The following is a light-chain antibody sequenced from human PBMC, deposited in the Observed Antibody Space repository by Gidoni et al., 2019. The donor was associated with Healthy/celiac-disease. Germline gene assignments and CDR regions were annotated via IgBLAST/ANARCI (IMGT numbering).Light chain of an antibody. V-gene: IGLV3-21*01. CDR2: FGK. CDR3: QVWDTTSDPVA. CDR1: HIVARS. Sequence: SYILTQPPPVSVAPGRTARIPCGGNHIVARSVHWYQQKQGQAPVLVISFGKDRPSGLPARFAGSNSGDTATLTISRVEAGDEAVYHCQVWDTTSDPVAFGGGTKLTVL. J-gene: IGLJ2*01.